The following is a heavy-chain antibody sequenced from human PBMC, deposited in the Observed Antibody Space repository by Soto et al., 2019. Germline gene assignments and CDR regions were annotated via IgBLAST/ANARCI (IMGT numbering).Heavy chain of an antibody. CDR1: GGSISSSSYY. V-gene: IGHV4-39*01. J-gene: IGHJ4*02. D-gene: IGHD3-9*01. CDR2: IYYSGST. CDR3: ARSGSYQEYYDILTGPFPTFDY. Sequence: SETLSLTCTVSGGSISSSSYYWGWIRQPPGKGLEWIGSIYYSGSTYYNPSLKSRVTISVDTSKNQFSLKLSSVTAADTAVYYCARSGSYQEYYDILTGPFPTFDYWGQGTLVTVSS.